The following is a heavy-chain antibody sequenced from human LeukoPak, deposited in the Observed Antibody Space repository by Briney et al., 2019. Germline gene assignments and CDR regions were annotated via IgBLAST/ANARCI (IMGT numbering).Heavy chain of an antibody. CDR1: GGSFSGYY. Sequence: SETLSLTCAVYGGSFSGYYWSWIRQPPGKGLEWIGEINHSGSTNYNPSLKSRVTISVDTSKNQFSLKLSSVTAADTAVYYCARLHGSGSYYNRNAFDIWGQGTMVTVSS. D-gene: IGHD3-10*01. V-gene: IGHV4-34*01. CDR2: INHSGST. CDR3: ARLHGSGSYYNRNAFDI. J-gene: IGHJ3*02.